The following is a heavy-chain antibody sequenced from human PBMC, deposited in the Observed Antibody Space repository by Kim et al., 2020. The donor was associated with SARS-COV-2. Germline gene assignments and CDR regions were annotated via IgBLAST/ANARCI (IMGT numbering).Heavy chain of an antibody. CDR3: ARAADTAMVYDY. J-gene: IGHJ4*02. V-gene: IGHV1-2*02. D-gene: IGHD5-18*01. Sequence: NYAQKIQGRVTRSRDTSISTAYMELSRLRSDDTAVYYCARAADTAMVYDYWGQGTLVTVSS.